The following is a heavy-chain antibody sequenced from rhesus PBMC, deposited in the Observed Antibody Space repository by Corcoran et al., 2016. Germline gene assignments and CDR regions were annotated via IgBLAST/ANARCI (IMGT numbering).Heavy chain of an antibody. D-gene: IGHD6S26*01. J-gene: IGHJ4*01. CDR3: ARVCSSGWSGGYFDY. Sequence: QVQLQESGPGLLKPSETLSLTCAVSGGSISGGYGWGWIRQPPGKGLEWIGSIYSRSGNTYYNPSLKSRVTISTGTSKNQFSLKLSSVTAADTAVYYCARVCSSGWSGGYFDYWGQGVLVTVSS. V-gene: IGHV4S7*01. CDR2: IYSRSGNT. CDR1: GGSISGGYG.